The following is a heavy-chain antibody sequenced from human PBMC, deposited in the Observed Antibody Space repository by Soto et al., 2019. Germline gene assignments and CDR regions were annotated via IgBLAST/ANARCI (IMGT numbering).Heavy chain of an antibody. V-gene: IGHV2-5*02. Sequence: QITLKESGPTLVKPTETLTLTCTFSGFSLSTRGVGVGWIRQPPGKALEWLAVIYWDEDRGYSPSLKSRLIITKYTSKNQVFLIMTNMDPVDTATYYCAHLMITYGGVIGDDAFDMWGQGTLVTVSS. CDR3: AHLMITYGGVIGDDAFDM. CDR2: IYWDEDR. J-gene: IGHJ3*02. D-gene: IGHD3-16*02. CDR1: GFSLSTRGVG.